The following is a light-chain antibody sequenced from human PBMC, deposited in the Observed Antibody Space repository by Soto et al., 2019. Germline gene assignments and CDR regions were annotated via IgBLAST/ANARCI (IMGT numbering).Light chain of an antibody. CDR1: QSVDSNY. CDR3: QHYRSWM. J-gene: IGKJ1*01. CDR2: GAS. Sequence: IGLTQSPGTLSLSPGARATLSCRASQSVDSNYLAWYQQKPGQAPRRLIYGASRRATGIPGRFSGGGSGKDFTLTISRMEPEDFEVYYCQHYRSWMFGQGTKVDI. V-gene: IGKV3-20*01.